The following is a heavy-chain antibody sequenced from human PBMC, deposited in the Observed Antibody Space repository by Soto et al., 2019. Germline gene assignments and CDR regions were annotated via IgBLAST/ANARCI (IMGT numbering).Heavy chain of an antibody. CDR1: GINYNTYA. J-gene: IGHJ1*01. Sequence: QVQLVQSGAEMKKPGASVKISCKTSGINYNTYAIHWVRQAPGQGLEWMAWINTGNGDTRYSQNFQGRVTLTRDTSASTVYMDLDSLSSEDTGLYFCARAISGYVTWGQGTLVTVSS. CDR3: ARAISGYVT. D-gene: IGHD5-12*01. CDR2: INTGNGDT. V-gene: IGHV1-3*04.